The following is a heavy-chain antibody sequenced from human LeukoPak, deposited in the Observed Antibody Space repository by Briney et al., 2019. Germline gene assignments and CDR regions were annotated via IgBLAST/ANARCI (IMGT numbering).Heavy chain of an antibody. CDR3: ARGGPVAGS. V-gene: IGHV4-59*01. D-gene: IGHD6-19*01. Sequence: KPSETLSLTCTVSGGSISSYYWSWIRQPPGKGLEWIGYIYYSGSTNYNPSLKSRVTISVDTSKNQFSLKLSSVTAADTAVYYCARGGPVAGSWGQGTLVTVSS. J-gene: IGHJ4*02. CDR1: GGSISSYY. CDR2: IYYSGST.